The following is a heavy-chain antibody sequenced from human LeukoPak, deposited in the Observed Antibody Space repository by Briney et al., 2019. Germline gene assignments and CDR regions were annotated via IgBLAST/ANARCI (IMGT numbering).Heavy chain of an antibody. CDR1: GFTFSSYG. CDR2: IRYDGGNK. V-gene: IGHV3-30*02. CDR3: AKEARDYGDYLTACDY. J-gene: IGHJ4*02. Sequence: GGSLRLSCAASGFTFSSYGMHWVRQAPGKGLEWVAFIRYDGGNKYYADSVKGRFTISRDNSKNTLYLQMNSRRAEDTAVYYCAKEARDYGDYLTACDYWGQGTLVTVSS. D-gene: IGHD4-17*01.